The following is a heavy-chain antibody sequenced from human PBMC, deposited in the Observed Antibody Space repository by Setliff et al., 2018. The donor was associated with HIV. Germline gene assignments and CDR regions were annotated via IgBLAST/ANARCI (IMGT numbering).Heavy chain of an antibody. J-gene: IGHJ4*02. V-gene: IGHV4-38-2*02. D-gene: IGHD3-22*01. CDR1: GYSISSGYY. CDR2: IYHSGGT. CDR3: ARDFVHLTNYYDSDRYVY. Sequence: PETLSLTCAVSGYSISSGYYWGWIRQPPGKGLQWIGSIYHSGGTYYNPSLKSRVTMSVDTSKNQFSLKLTSVTAADTAVYYCARDFVHLTNYYDSDRYVYWGQGTLVTVSS.